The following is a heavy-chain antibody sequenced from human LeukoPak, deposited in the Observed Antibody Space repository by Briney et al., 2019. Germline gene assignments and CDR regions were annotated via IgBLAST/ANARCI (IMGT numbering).Heavy chain of an antibody. J-gene: IGHJ3*02. V-gene: IGHV4-4*07. CDR2: IYTRGST. Sequence: TSETLSLTCTVSGGSINNYYWSWIRQPAGKGLEWIGRIYTRGSTNYNPSLKSRVTMSVDTSKNQFSLKLSPVTAADTAVYYCARGRYCSADICSGGDAFDIWGQGTMVSVSS. CDR3: ARGRYCSADICSGGDAFDI. CDR1: GGSINNYY. D-gene: IGHD2-15*01.